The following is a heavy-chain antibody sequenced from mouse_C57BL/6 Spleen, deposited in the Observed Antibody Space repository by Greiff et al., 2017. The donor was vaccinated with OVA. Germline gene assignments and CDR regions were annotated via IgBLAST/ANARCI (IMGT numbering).Heavy chain of an antibody. CDR2: IWRGGST. J-gene: IGHJ3*01. V-gene: IGHV2-5*01. CDR1: GFSLTSYG. Sequence: VKLVESGPGLVQPSQSLSITCTVSGFSLTSYGVHWVRQSPGKGLEWLGVIWRGGSTDYNAAFMSRLSITKDNSKSQVFFKMNSLQADDTAIYYCARYYGYDSAWFAYWGQGTLVTVSA. CDR3: ARYYGYDSAWFAY. D-gene: IGHD2-2*01.